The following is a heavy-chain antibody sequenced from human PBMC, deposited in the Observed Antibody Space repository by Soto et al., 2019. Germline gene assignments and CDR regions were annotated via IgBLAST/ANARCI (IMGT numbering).Heavy chain of an antibody. J-gene: IGHJ6*02. D-gene: IGHD2-15*01. CDR3: ASQGGGNYYYYGMDV. Sequence: GGSLRLSCAASGSTFSSYWMHWVRQAPGKGLVWVSRINSDGSSTSYADSVKGRFTISRDNAKNTLYLQMNSLRAEDTAVYYCASQGGGNYYYYGMDVWGQGTTVTVSS. CDR2: INSDGSST. V-gene: IGHV3-74*01. CDR1: GSTFSSYW.